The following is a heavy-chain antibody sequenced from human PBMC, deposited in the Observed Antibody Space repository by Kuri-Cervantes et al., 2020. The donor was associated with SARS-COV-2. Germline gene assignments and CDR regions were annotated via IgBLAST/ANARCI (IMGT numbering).Heavy chain of an antibody. D-gene: IGHD2-2*01. CDR1: GYTLSELS. CDR2: YHPDDGET. CDR3: ARAFCSSTSCYYFDY. Sequence: ASVKVSCKVSGYTLSELSIHWVRQPPGQGLEWMGGYHPDDGETFYAQKFQGRVTITEDTSTDTAYMELSSLGSEDTAVYYCARAFCSSTSCYYFDYWGQGTLVTVSS. V-gene: IGHV1-24*01. J-gene: IGHJ4*02.